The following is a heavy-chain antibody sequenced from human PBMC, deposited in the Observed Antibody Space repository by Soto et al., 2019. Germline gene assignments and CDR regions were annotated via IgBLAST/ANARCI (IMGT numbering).Heavy chain of an antibody. CDR1: GGTFSSSA. CDR2: IIPLFRTP. D-gene: IGHD6-19*01. J-gene: IGHJ4*02. CDR3: AREAVSGRTGFDY. V-gene: IGHV1-69*12. Sequence: QVQLVQSGAEMKEPGSSVKVSCKTSGGTFSSSAISWLRQAPGQGLEWMGGIIPLFRTPDYAQKFQGRVTIAAVESTSTAYMELSSLRSEDTAVYYCAREAVSGRTGFDYWGQGPLVTVSS.